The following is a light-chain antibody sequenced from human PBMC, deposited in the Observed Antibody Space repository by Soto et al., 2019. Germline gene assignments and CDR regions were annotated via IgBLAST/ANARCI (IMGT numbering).Light chain of an antibody. J-gene: IGLJ1*01. Sequence: QSVLTQPASVSGPPGQSITISCTGTSSDVGGSNYVSWYQQLPGKAPKLMIYDVSDRPSGVSNRFSGSKSGNTASPTISGLQAEDEADYYCSSYTSSSLYVFGTGTKVTVL. V-gene: IGLV2-14*01. CDR3: SSYTSSSLYV. CDR2: DVS. CDR1: SSDVGGSNY.